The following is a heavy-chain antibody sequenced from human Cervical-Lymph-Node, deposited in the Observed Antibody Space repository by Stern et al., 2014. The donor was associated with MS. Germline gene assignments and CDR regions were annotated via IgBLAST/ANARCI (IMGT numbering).Heavy chain of an antibody. CDR1: GFSFSSFS. J-gene: IGHJ6*02. CDR2: ISSSGGNR. V-gene: IGHV3-48*02. D-gene: IGHD5-12*01. Sequence: EVQLVESGGGLVQPGGSLRLSCVGSGFSFSSFSMNWVRQAPGQGLEWISFISSSGGNRYYADSVKGRFTIARDDAKKSLYLQMNSLRDEDTAVYYCARDMDLGYSGFFGNYYGLDVWGQGTTVIVSS. CDR3: ARDMDLGYSGFFGNYYGLDV.